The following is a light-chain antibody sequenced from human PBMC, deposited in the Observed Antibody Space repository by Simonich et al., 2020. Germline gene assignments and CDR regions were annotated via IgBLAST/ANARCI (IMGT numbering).Light chain of an antibody. Sequence: NFMLTQPHSVSESPGKTVTISCTRSSGSIASHYVQWYQQRPGSAPTTVIYEDNQRPSGVPDRFSGSSDSSSNSASLTISGLKTEDEADYYCQSYDSSIWVFGGGTKLTVL. V-gene: IGLV6-57*03. CDR1: SGSIASHY. J-gene: IGLJ3*02. CDR2: EDN. CDR3: QSYDSSIWV.